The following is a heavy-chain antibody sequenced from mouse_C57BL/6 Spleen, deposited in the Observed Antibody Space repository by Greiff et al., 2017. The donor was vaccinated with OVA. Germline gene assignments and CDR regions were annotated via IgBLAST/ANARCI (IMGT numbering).Heavy chain of an antibody. V-gene: IGHV1-64*01. J-gene: IGHJ2*01. Sequence: QVQLQQPGAELVKPGASVKLSCKASGYTFTSYWMHWVKQRPGQGLEWIGMIHPTRLRRPSNEKFKSKATLTVDKSSSTAYMQLSSLTSEDSAVYYCARGGYSSYFDYWGQGTTLTVSS. CDR2: IHPTRLRR. CDR1: GYTFTSYW. CDR3: ARGGYSSYFDY. D-gene: IGHD2-3*01.